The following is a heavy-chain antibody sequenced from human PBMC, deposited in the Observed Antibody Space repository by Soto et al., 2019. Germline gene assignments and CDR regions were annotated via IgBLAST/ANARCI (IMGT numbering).Heavy chain of an antibody. CDR3: AKDQYYYDSSGSVDY. CDR1: GFTCSDHG. D-gene: IGHD3-22*01. J-gene: IGHJ4*02. CDR2: ISYDGTKK. V-gene: IGHV3-30*18. Sequence: PGGSLRLSCAASGFTCSDHGMHWVRQAPGKGLEWVALISYDGTKKYYADSVKGRFTISRDNSKNTLYLQMDSLRAEDTAVYYCAKDQYYYDSSGSVDYWGQGTLVTVSS.